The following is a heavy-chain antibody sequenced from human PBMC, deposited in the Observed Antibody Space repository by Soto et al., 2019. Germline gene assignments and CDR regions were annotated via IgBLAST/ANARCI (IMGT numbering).Heavy chain of an antibody. CDR2: VIGSGINV. CDR1: GFTFSNYA. D-gene: IGHD2-15*01. CDR3: AKGTAFECKWTICYPFDH. J-gene: IGHJ4*02. V-gene: IGHV3-23*01. Sequence: GGSLSLSCTASGFTFSNYAINWVRLAPGKRLEWVSSVIGSGINVFYADSVKGRFTITRDNAKNTVYLEMNILRADDTAKYFCAKGTAFECKWTICYPFDHWGRGTLVTVSS.